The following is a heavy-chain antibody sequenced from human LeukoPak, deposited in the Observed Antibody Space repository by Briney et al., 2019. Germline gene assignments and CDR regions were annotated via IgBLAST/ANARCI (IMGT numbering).Heavy chain of an antibody. Sequence: GGSLRLSCAGSGFIFSNYWINWVRQAPGKGLEWVANINQDGSEKNYLDSVKGRFTISRDNAKNSLYLQMNSLRAEDTAVYYCARDSVRYDFWSGYYMNYWGQGSLVTVSS. V-gene: IGHV3-7*01. D-gene: IGHD3-3*01. CDR3: ARDSVRYDFWSGYYMNY. J-gene: IGHJ4*02. CDR2: INQDGSEK. CDR1: GFIFSNYW.